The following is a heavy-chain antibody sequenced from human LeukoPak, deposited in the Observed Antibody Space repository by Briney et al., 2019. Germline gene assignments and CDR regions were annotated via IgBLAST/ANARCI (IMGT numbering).Heavy chain of an antibody. Sequence: KSSETLSLTCAVYGGSFSGYYWSWIRQPPGKGLEWIGEINHSGSTNYNPSLKSRVTISADTSKNQFSLKLSSVTAADTAVYYCARRGWDNWNYENYWGQGTLVTVSS. V-gene: IGHV4-34*01. CDR3: ARRGWDNWNYENY. D-gene: IGHD1-7*01. CDR2: INHSGST. CDR1: GGSFSGYY. J-gene: IGHJ4*02.